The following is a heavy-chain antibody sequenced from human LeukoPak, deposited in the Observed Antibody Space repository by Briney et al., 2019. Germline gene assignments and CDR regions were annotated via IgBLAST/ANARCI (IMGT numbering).Heavy chain of an antibody. V-gene: IGHV4-30-2*01. J-gene: IGHJ4*02. Sequence: SQTLSLTCAVSGGSISSGGYSWSWIRQPPGKGLEWIGYIYHSGSTYYNPSLKSRVTISVDRSKNQFSLKLSSVTAADTAVYYCARAGTRANYYDSSGYYPIGGFDYWGQRTLVTVSS. CDR3: ARAGTRANYYDSSGYYPIGGFDY. CDR1: GGSISSGGYS. CDR2: IYHSGST. D-gene: IGHD3-22*01.